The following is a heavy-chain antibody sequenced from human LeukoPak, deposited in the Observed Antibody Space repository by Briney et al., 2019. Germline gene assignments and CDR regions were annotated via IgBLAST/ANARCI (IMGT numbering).Heavy chain of an antibody. Sequence: PGGSLRLSCAASGFTVSSNYMTWFRQAPGKGLGWFSLMYGAGSTHYADYVRGRFTIPRDNSKNTVYVQMNSLRAEDTAVYYCGASNLLTGYFSLNYWGQGTLVTVYS. CDR1: GFTVSSNY. CDR3: GASNLLTGYFSLNY. CDR2: MYGAGST. D-gene: IGHD3-9*01. J-gene: IGHJ4*02. V-gene: IGHV3-66*01.